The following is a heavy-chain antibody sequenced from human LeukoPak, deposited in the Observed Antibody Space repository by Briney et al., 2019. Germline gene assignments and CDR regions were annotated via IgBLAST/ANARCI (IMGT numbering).Heavy chain of an antibody. CDR1: EFTFSTYG. Sequence: PGGSLRLSCAASEFTFSTYGMHWVRQAPGKGLEWVSIMYTGGATDYADSVKGRFTISRDNSKNTLYLQMNSLRAEDTAVYYCARGSSGFDYWGQGTLVTVSS. J-gene: IGHJ4*02. V-gene: IGHV3-53*01. CDR3: ARGSSGFDY. CDR2: MYTGGAT.